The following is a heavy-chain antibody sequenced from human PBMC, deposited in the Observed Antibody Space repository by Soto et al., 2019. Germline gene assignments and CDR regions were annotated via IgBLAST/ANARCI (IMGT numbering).Heavy chain of an antibody. V-gene: IGHV1-2*04. CDR2: INPNSGGT. Sequence: EASVKVSCKASGYTFTGYYMRWVRQAPGQGLEWMGWINPNSGGTNYAQKFQGWVTMTRDTSISTAYMELSRLRSDDTAVYYCARDAIDSSGYFPAGTDAFDIWGQGTMVTVSS. J-gene: IGHJ3*02. CDR3: ARDAIDSSGYFPAGTDAFDI. CDR1: GYTFTGYY. D-gene: IGHD3-22*01.